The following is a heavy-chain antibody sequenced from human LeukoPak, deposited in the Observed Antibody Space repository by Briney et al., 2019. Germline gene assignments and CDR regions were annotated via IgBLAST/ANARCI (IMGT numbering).Heavy chain of an antibody. CDR3: VRGVGGSRAFDV. CDR1: GFTFSSYW. Sequence: GGSLRLSCAASGFTFSSYWMHWVRQAPGKGLVWVSRINSDGSSTSYADSVKGRFTISRDNAKNTLYLQMSSLRVEDTAIYYCVRGVGGSRAFDVWGQGTMVTVS. CDR2: INSDGSST. J-gene: IGHJ3*01. D-gene: IGHD3-16*01. V-gene: IGHV3-74*01.